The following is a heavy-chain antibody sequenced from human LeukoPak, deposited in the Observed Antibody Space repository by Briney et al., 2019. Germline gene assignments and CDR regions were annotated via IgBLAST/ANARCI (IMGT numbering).Heavy chain of an antibody. J-gene: IGHJ5*02. CDR3: ARDGGLGATTNNWFDP. CDR1: GFTFSSYW. CDR2: IKQDGSEK. V-gene: IGHV3-7*05. D-gene: IGHD5-12*01. Sequence: GALILSCAASGFTFSSYWMSWVRQARGKGVEWVANIKQDGSEKYYVVPVKGRFTIYRDNAKNSLYLQMNSLRAEDTAVYYCARDGGLGATTNNWFDPWGQGTLVTVSS.